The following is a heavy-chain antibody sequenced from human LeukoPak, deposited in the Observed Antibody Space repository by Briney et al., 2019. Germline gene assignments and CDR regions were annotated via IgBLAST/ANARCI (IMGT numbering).Heavy chain of an antibody. V-gene: IGHV1-2*02. D-gene: IGHD2-2*01. CDR2: INPNSGGT. CDR1: GYTFTGYY. Sequence: ASVKVSCKASGYTFTGYYVDWLRQAPGQGLEWMGWINPNSGGTNYAKKFQGRVTMTRDTSISIVYMELSRLKSDDTALYYCARGGIVPGATADAFEIWGQGTTVTVSS. J-gene: IGHJ3*02. CDR3: ARGGIVPGATADAFEI.